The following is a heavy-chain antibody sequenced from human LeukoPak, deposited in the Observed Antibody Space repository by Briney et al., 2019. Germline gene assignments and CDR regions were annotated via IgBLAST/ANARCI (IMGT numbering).Heavy chain of an antibody. V-gene: IGHV3-7*01. CDR2: IKQDGSEK. CDR3: AREVTPYY. J-gene: IGHJ4*02. Sequence: GGSLRLSCVASGFTFSNYWMSWVRQAPGKGLEWVANIKQDGSEKYYVDSVKGRFTISRDNAKNSLYLQMDSLRAEDTAVYYCAREVTPYYWGQGTLVTVSS. CDR1: GFTFSNYW. D-gene: IGHD2-21*02.